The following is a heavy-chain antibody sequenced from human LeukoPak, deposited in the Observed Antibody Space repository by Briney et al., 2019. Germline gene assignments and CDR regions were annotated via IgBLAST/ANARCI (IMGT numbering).Heavy chain of an antibody. CDR2: IYYTET. CDR1: GGSVSNYY. V-gene: IGHV4-59*02. CDR3: ATRKLGNDY. D-gene: IGHD7-27*01. J-gene: IGHJ4*02. Sequence: LSLTCTVSGGSVSNYYWSWIRQSPGKGLEWIGYIYYTETSYNPSLKSRVTISADTSKNQFSLTLYSVTAADTAVYYCATRKLGNDYWGQGTLVTVSS.